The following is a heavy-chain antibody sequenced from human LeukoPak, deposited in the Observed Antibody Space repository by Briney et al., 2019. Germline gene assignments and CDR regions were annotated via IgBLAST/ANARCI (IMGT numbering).Heavy chain of an antibody. CDR1: GGSFSGYY. CDR3: ARGLHLWGY. J-gene: IGHJ4*02. D-gene: IGHD7-27*01. CDR2: INHSGST. Sequence: SETLSLTCAVYGGSFSGYYWSWIRQPPGKGLEWIGEINHSGSTNYNPSLKSRVTISVGTSKNQFSLKLSSVTAADTAVYYCARGLHLWGYWGQGTLVTVSS. V-gene: IGHV4-34*01.